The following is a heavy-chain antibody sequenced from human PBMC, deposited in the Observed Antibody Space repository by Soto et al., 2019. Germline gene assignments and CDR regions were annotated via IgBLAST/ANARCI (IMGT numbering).Heavy chain of an antibody. CDR1: GGSISSSSYY. Sequence: QLQLQESGPGLVKPSETLSLTCTVSGGSISSSSYYWGWIRQPPGKGLEWIGSIYYSGSTYYNPSLKSRVTISVDTSKNQFSLKLSSGTAADTAVYYCATNPTRGWFDPWGQGTLVTVSS. V-gene: IGHV4-39*01. J-gene: IGHJ5*02. CDR3: ATNPTRGWFDP. CDR2: IYYSGST.